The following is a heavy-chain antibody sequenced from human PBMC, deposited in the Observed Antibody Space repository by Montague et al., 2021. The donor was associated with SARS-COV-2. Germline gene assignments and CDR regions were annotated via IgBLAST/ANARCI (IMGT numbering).Heavy chain of an antibody. V-gene: IGHV2-70*11. CDR3: AREIAAAPDY. CDR1: GFSLSTSGMC. J-gene: IGHJ4*02. CDR2: IDWDDDK. D-gene: IGHD6-13*01. Sequence: VIPTQTLTLTCTFSGFSLSTSGMCVSWLRQPPGKALEWLARIDWDDDKYYSTSLKTRLTISKDTSKNQVVLTMTNMDPVDTATYYCAREIAAAPDYWGQGTLVTVSS.